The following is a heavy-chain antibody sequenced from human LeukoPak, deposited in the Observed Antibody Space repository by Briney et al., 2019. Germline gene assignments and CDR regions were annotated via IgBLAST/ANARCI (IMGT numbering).Heavy chain of an antibody. J-gene: IGHJ5*02. Sequence: GGSLRLSCAASGFTFSSYAMSWVRQAPEKGLEWVSTISGSGGSTYYTDSVRGRFTISRDNSKNTLYLQMNSLRAEDTAVYYCARDSGSSSWYNGWFDPWGQGTLVTVSS. CDR2: ISGSGGST. V-gene: IGHV3-23*01. D-gene: IGHD6-13*01. CDR1: GFTFSSYA. CDR3: ARDSGSSSWYNGWFDP.